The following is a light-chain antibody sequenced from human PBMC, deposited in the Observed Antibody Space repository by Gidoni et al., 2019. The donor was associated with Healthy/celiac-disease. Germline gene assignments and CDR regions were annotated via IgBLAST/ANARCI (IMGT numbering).Light chain of an antibody. CDR3: QQLNSYPRT. CDR2: AAS. V-gene: IGKV1-9*01. CDR1: HGISSY. J-gene: IGKJ2*02. Sequence: DIQLTQSPSFLSASVGDRVTITCRASHGISSYLAWYQQKPGKAPKLLIYAASTLQSGVPSRFSGSGSGTEFTLTISSLQPEDFATYYCQQLNSYPRTFXXXTKLEIK.